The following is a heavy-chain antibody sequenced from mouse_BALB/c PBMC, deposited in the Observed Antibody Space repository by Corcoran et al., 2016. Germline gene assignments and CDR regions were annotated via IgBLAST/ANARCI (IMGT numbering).Heavy chain of an antibody. V-gene: IGHV4-1*02. CDR3: ASLHYYGFHDY. CDR1: GFDFSRYW. D-gene: IGHD1-2*01. CDR2: INPDSSTI. J-gene: IGHJ2*01. Sequence: EVKLLESGGGLVQPGGSLKLSCAASGFDFSRYWMSWGRQAPGKGLEWIGEINPDSSTINYTPSLKDKFIISRDNAKNTLYLQMSKVRSEETALYYCASLHYYGFHDYWGQGTTLTVSS.